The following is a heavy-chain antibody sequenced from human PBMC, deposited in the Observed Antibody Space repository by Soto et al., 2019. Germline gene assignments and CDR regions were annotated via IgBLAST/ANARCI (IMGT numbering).Heavy chain of an antibody. Sequence: GGSLRLSCAASGFTFDDYAMHWVRQAPGKGLEWVSGISWNSGSIGYADSVKGRFTISRDNAKNSLYLQMNSLRAEDTALYYCAKDGESCTNGVCQPNWFDPWGQGTLVTVSS. J-gene: IGHJ5*02. V-gene: IGHV3-9*01. CDR1: GFTFDDYA. CDR2: ISWNSGSI. D-gene: IGHD2-8*01. CDR3: AKDGESCTNGVCQPNWFDP.